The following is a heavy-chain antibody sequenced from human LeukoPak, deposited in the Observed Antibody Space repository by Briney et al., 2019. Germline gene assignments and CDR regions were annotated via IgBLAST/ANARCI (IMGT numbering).Heavy chain of an antibody. J-gene: IGHJ6*03. CDR1: GYTFTAYY. CDR3: ASGYYGSGIQGYYYYYYMDV. D-gene: IGHD3-10*01. Sequence: ASVKVSCKASGYTFTAYYMHWVRQAPGQGLEWMGWINPNTGGTNYAEKFQGRVTMTRDTSISTAYMELSSLRSEDTAVYYCASGYYGSGIQGYYYYYYMDVWGKGTTVTISS. V-gene: IGHV1-2*02. CDR2: INPNTGGT.